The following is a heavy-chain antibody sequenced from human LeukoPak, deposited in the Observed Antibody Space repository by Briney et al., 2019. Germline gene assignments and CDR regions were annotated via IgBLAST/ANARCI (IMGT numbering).Heavy chain of an antibody. J-gene: IGHJ4*02. CDR3: ARGASGNYVQFDY. CDR1: GFTFSSNA. CDR2: ISGGGDGT. Sequence: GGSLRPSCAASGFTFSSNAMSWVRQAPGKGLEWVSTISGGGDGTYYADSVKGRFTISRDNSKNTLYLQMNGLRAEDTAVYHCARGASGNYVQFDYWGQGTLVTVSS. V-gene: IGHV3-23*01. D-gene: IGHD3-16*01.